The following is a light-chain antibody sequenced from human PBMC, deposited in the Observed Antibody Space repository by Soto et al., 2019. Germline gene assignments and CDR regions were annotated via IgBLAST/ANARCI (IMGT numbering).Light chain of an antibody. CDR1: SGFVGSFSL. V-gene: IGLV2-14*02. CDR2: QVT. Sequence: QSALAQPASVSGSPGQSITISCTGTSGFVGSFSLVSWYQQHPGKAPKVMIYQVTNRPSRVSNRFSGSKSGNTASLTISGLQADDEADYYCTSYSSSDIFYVFGTGTKLTVL. J-gene: IGLJ1*01. CDR3: TSYSSSDIFYV.